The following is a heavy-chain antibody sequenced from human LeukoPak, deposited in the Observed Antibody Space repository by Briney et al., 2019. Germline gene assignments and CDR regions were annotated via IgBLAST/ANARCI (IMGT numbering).Heavy chain of an antibody. CDR2: IYHSGST. V-gene: IGHV4-38-2*02. CDR3: ARDDMYYYGSGSKT. D-gene: IGHD3-10*01. CDR1: GYSISSGYY. J-gene: IGHJ5*02. Sequence: PSETLSLTCTVSGYSISSGYYWGWIRQPPGKGLEWIGSIYHSGSTYYNPSLKSRVTISVDTSKNQFSLKLSSVTAADTAVYYCARDDMYYYGSGSKTWGQGTLATVSS.